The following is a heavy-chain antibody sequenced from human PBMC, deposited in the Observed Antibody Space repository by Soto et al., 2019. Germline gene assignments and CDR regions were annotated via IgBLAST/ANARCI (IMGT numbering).Heavy chain of an antibody. V-gene: IGHV3-74*01. J-gene: IGHJ4*02. CDR2: MTSGGRNT. CDR3: VRGRNTGQQMGYLDS. D-gene: IGHD6-13*01. CDR1: GFTFSDHW. Sequence: EVQLVESGGGLVQPGGSLRLSCAASGFTFSDHWMNWVRQAPGKVLVWVSRMTSGGRNTIYADSVKVRFSISRDNAKTMLYLQMTSLRVEDTAIYFCVRGRNTGQQMGYLDSWGQGSLVTFSS.